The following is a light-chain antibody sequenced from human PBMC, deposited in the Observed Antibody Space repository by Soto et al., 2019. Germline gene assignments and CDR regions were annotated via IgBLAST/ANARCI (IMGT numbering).Light chain of an antibody. J-gene: IGLJ2*01. Sequence: NFMLTQPHSVSDAPGKTVTISCTRSRGSIARNYVQWYQQRPGSAPTTLIYEDNERPSGVPDLFSGSIDSSSNSASLTISGLTTEDEADDYCQSYDSINPVVFGGGTKVTVL. CDR1: RGSIARNY. CDR3: QSYDSINPVV. CDR2: EDN. V-gene: IGLV6-57*04.